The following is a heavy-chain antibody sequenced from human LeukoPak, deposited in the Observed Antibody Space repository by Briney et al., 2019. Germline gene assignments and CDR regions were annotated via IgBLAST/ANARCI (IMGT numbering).Heavy chain of an antibody. D-gene: IGHD3-22*01. CDR3: ARGIVSSWNWFDP. J-gene: IGHJ5*02. Sequence: GASVKVSCKASGYTFTGYYMHWVRQAPGLGLEWMGWINPNSGGTEYAQKFQGRVTMTSDTSISTAYMELSRLRSDDTAIYYCARGIVSSWNWFDPWGQGTLVTVSS. V-gene: IGHV1-2*02. CDR2: INPNSGGT. CDR1: GYTFTGYY.